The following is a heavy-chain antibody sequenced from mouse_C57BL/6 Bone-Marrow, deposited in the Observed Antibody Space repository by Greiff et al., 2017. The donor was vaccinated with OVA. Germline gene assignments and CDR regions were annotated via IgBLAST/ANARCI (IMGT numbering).Heavy chain of an antibody. D-gene: IGHD3-1*01. V-gene: IGHV3-6*01. J-gene: IGHJ2*01. Sequence: DVHLVESGPGLVKPSQSLSLTCSVTGYSITSGYYWNWIRQFPGNKLEWMGYISYDGSNNYNPSLKNRISITRDTSKNQFFLKLNSVTTEDTATYYCARDRAGLFDYWGQGTTLTVSS. CDR3: ARDRAGLFDY. CDR2: ISYDGSN. CDR1: GYSITSGYY.